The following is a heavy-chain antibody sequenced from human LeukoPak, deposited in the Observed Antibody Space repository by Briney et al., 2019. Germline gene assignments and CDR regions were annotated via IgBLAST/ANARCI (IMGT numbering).Heavy chain of an antibody. D-gene: IGHD2-2*01. Sequence: GESLKISFKGSGYSFTSYWIGWGRQMPGKGLEGMGIIYSGDSDTRYSPSFQRQVTISADKSISPAYLQWSSLKASDTAMYYCARRTSSTSKKENWFDPWGQGTLVTVSS. CDR3: ARRTSSTSKKENWFDP. CDR1: GYSFTSYW. J-gene: IGHJ5*02. V-gene: IGHV5-51*01. CDR2: IYSGDSDT.